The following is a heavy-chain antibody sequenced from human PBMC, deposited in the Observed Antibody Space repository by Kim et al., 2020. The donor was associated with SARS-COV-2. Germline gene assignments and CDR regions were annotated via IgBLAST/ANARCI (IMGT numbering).Heavy chain of an antibody. J-gene: IGHJ4*01. V-gene: IGHV4-39*02. CDR2: IYYSGST. D-gene: IGHD6-19*01. Sequence: SETLSLTCTVSGGSISSSSYYWGWIRQPPGKGLEWIGSIYYSGSTYYNPSLQSRVTISVDTSKNQFSLKLRSVTAADTAVYYCARDVRGGIAVVDGYYF. CDR1: GGSISSSSYY. CDR3: ARDVRGGIAVVDGYYF.